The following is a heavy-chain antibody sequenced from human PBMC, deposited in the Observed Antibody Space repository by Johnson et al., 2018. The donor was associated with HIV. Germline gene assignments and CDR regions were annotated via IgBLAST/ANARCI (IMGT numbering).Heavy chain of an antibody. CDR3: ARVGATAAFDI. V-gene: IGHV3-20*04. D-gene: IGHD1-26*01. CDR2: INWNGGST. J-gene: IGHJ3*02. Sequence: VQLVESGGGVARPGGSLRLSCEASGFSFDEYDMSWVRQAPGKGLEWVSGINWNGGSTGYGDSVKGRFTISRDNAKNSLYLQMNSLRAEDTAVYYCARVGATAAFDIWGQGTMVTVSS. CDR1: GFSFDEYD.